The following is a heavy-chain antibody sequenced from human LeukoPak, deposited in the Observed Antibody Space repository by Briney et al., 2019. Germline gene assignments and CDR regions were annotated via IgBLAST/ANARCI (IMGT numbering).Heavy chain of an antibody. CDR1: GGTISSYY. V-gene: IGHV4-59*08. CDR2: IYYSGST. Sequence: PSETLSLTCTASGGTISSYYWSWIRQPPGKGLEWIGDIYYSGSTNYNPSLKSRVTISVDTSKNKFSLKLSSVTAADTAVYYCARRIPQPLRCLDWARDYWGQGTLVTASS. D-gene: IGHD3-3*01. CDR3: ARRIPQPLRCLDWARDY. J-gene: IGHJ4*02.